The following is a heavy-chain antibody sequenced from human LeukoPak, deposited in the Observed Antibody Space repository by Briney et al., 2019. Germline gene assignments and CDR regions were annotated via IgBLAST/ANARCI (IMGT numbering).Heavy chain of an antibody. D-gene: IGHD6-13*01. V-gene: IGHV3-53*01. CDR3: ARGAAGGFDY. Sequence: GGSLRLSCAASGFTVSSNYMSWVRQAPGKGLEWVSVIYSATSTYYADSVKGRFTISRDNAKNTLYLQMNSLRAEDTAVYYCARGAAGGFDYWGQGTLVTVSS. CDR1: GFTVSSNY. CDR2: IYSATST. J-gene: IGHJ4*02.